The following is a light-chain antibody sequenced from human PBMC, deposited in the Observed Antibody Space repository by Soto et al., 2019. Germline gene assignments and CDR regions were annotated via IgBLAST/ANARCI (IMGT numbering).Light chain of an antibody. CDR2: EVT. CDR1: SGDIGSYNR. Sequence: QSVLTQPASVSVSPGQSITSSCTGTSGDIGSYNRVSWYQQHPGKAPKLIIYEVTDRPSGVSNRFSGSKSGNTASLTISGLQAEDEAEYYCSSYTNINTRACVFGTGTKVT. V-gene: IGLV2-14*01. CDR3: SSYTNINTRACV. J-gene: IGLJ1*01.